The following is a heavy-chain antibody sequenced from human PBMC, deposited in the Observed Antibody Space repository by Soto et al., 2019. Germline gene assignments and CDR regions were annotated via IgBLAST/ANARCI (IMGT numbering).Heavy chain of an antibody. D-gene: IGHD6-13*01. Sequence: SETLSLTCTVSGCSISSSSYYWGWIRQPPGKGLEWIGSIYYSGSTYYNPSLKSRVTISVDTSKNQFSLKLSSVTAADTAVYYCARHQSHSSSYVDPWGQGTLVTVS. CDR2: IYYSGST. CDR1: GCSISSSSYY. V-gene: IGHV4-39*01. J-gene: IGHJ5*02. CDR3: ARHQSHSSSYVDP.